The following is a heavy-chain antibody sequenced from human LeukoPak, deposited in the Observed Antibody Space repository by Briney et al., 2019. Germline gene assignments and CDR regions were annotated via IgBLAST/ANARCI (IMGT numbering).Heavy chain of an antibody. CDR3: ARHPIGNGWRFDY. J-gene: IGHJ4*02. D-gene: IGHD1-1*01. V-gene: IGHV4-39*01. CDR2: IYYSGST. CDR1: GGSISSSNYY. Sequence: SETLSLTCTVSGGSISSSNYYWGWIRQPPGKGLEWIGSIYYSGSTYYNPSLKSRVTISVDTSKNQFSLKLSSVTAADTAVYYCARHPIGNGWRFDYWGQGTLVAVSS.